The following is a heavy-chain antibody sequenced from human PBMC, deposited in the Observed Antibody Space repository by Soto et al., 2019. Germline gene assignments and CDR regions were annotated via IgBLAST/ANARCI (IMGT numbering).Heavy chain of an antibody. J-gene: IGHJ3*02. V-gene: IGHV4-59*01. D-gene: IGHD4-4*01. CDR3: ARGPDYKGAFDI. CDR1: GGSISSYY. Sequence: SETLYLTCTVSGGSISSYYWSWIRQPPGKGLEWIGYIYYSGSTNYNPSLKSRVTISVDTSKNQFSLKLSSVTAADTAVYYCARGPDYKGAFDIWGQGTMVTVSS. CDR2: IYYSGST.